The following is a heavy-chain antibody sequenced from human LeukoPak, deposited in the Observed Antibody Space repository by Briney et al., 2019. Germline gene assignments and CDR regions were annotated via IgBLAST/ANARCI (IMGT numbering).Heavy chain of an antibody. CDR1: GFTFSNYA. D-gene: IGHD6-13*01. CDR2: ITASGGST. Sequence: GGSLRLSCAAAGFTFSNYAMSWVRQAPGKGLEWVSAITASGGSTYYADSVKGRFTISRDNSKNTLHLQVNSLRADDTAIYYCAKKSSSSWPNFDFWGQGTLVTVSS. J-gene: IGHJ4*02. CDR3: AKKSSSSWPNFDF. V-gene: IGHV3-23*01.